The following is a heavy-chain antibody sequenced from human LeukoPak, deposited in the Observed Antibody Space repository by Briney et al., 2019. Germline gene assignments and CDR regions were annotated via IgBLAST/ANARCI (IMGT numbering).Heavy chain of an antibody. Sequence: GSLRLSCAASGFTFSSYAMSWVRQAPGKGLEWIGSIYYSGSTYYNPSLKSRVTISVDTSKNQFSLKLSSVTAADTAVYYCARQYSSSPKGGYYYYYGMDVWGQETTVTVSS. J-gene: IGHJ6*02. V-gene: IGHV4-38-2*01. D-gene: IGHD6-13*01. CDR1: GFTFSSYA. CDR2: IYYSGST. CDR3: ARQYSSSPKGGYYYYYGMDV.